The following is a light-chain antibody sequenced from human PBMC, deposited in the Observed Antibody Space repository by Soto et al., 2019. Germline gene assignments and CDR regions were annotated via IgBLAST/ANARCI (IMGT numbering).Light chain of an antibody. J-gene: IGLJ3*02. CDR3: CSYAGSSTFFWV. V-gene: IGLV2-23*03. Sequence: QSALTQPASVSGSPGQSITISCTGTSSDVGSYNLVSWYQQHPGKAPKLMIYEGSKRPLGVSNRFSGSKSGNTASLTISGLQAEDEADYYCCSYAGSSTFFWVFGGGTKLTVL. CDR1: SSDVGSYNL. CDR2: EGS.